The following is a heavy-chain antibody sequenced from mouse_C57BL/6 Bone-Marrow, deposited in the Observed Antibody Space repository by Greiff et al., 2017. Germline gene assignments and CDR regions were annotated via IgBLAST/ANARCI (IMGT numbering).Heavy chain of an antibody. CDR1: GYTFTSYW. D-gene: IGHD1-1*02. CDR2: INPSSGYT. V-gene: IGHV1-7*01. J-gene: IGHJ3*01. Sequence: VQLQQPGAELVRPGTSVKLSCKASGYTFTSYWMHWVKQRPGQGLEWIGYINPSSGYTKYNQKFKDKATLTADKSSSTAYMQLSSLTYEDSAVYYCASYGFAYWGQGTLVTVSA. CDR3: ASYGFAY.